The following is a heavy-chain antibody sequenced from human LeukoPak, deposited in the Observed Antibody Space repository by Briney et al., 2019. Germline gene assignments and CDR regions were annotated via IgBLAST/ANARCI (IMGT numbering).Heavy chain of an antibody. D-gene: IGHD6-13*01. V-gene: IGHV4-34*01. CDR3: AILNIAAARGWFDP. CDR2: INHSGST. Sequence: SETLSLTCAVYGGSFSGYYWSGIRQPPGKGLEWIGEINHSGSTNYNPSLKSRVTISVDTSKNQFSLKLSSVTAADTAVYYCAILNIAAARGWFDPWGQGTLVTVSS. CDR1: GGSFSGYY. J-gene: IGHJ5*02.